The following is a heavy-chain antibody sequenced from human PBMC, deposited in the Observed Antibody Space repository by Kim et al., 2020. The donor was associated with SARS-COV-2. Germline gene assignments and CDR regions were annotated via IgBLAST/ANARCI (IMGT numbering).Heavy chain of an antibody. D-gene: IGHD6-19*01. V-gene: IGHV3-23*01. Sequence: KGRVPISRDNSKNTLYMQMNSLRAEDTAVYYCAKDLILAVAKQPSYFDYWGQGTLVTVSS. CDR3: AKDLILAVAKQPSYFDY. J-gene: IGHJ4*02.